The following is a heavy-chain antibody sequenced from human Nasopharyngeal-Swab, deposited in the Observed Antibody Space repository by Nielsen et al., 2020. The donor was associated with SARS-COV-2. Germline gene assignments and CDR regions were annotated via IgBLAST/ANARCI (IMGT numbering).Heavy chain of an antibody. Sequence: GESLKISCAASGFTFSSYGMHWVRQAPGKGLEWVAVIWYDGSNKYYADSVKGRFTISRDNSKNTLYLQMNSLRAEDTAVYYCTREPDSGSWSTNWFDPWGQGTLVTVSS. CDR1: GFTFSSYG. CDR3: TREPDSGSWSTNWFDP. CDR2: IWYDGSNK. D-gene: IGHD6-13*01. V-gene: IGHV3-33*01. J-gene: IGHJ5*02.